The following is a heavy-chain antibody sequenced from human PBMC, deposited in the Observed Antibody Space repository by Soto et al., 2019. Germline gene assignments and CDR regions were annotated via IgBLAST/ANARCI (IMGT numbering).Heavy chain of an antibody. J-gene: IGHJ2*01. Sequence: LRLSCVASGFIFSDYAMTWVRQAPGKGLEWVATISASGGNIEYTDSLKGRFTISRDNSKNTLYLQLNGLTADDTAVHYCAKVAGGLGYFDLWGRGTLVTVSS. CDR3: AKVAGGLGYFDL. D-gene: IGHD3-16*01. CDR2: ISASGGNI. V-gene: IGHV3-23*01. CDR1: GFIFSDYA.